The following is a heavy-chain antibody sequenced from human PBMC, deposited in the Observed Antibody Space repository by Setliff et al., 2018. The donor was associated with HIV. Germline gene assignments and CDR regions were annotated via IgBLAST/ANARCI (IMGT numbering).Heavy chain of an antibody. Sequence: PGGSLRLSCAVSGFTFITSTMNRVRQAPGKGLEWVASISSSGSYIHYADSVKGRFTISRDNAKNSQYLLMSGLRAEDTAVYYCAAVFTGEPGRSLDYWGQGTPVTVSS. CDR1: GFTFITST. CDR2: ISSSGSYI. V-gene: IGHV3-21*01. J-gene: IGHJ4*02. CDR3: AAVFTGEPGRSLDY. D-gene: IGHD2-15*01.